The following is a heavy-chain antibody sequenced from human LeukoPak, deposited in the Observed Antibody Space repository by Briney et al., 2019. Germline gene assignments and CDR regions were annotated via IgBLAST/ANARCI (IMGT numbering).Heavy chain of an antibody. CDR3: ARDTRGTTTGLGLAY. J-gene: IGHJ4*02. Sequence: ASVKVSCKASGYTFTGYYMHWVRQAPGQGLEWMGWINPNSGGTNYAQKFQGRVTMTRDTSISTAYMELGRLRSDDTAVYYCARDTRGTTTGLGLAYWGQGTLVTVSS. D-gene: IGHD1-7*01. CDR2: INPNSGGT. CDR1: GYTFTGYY. V-gene: IGHV1-2*02.